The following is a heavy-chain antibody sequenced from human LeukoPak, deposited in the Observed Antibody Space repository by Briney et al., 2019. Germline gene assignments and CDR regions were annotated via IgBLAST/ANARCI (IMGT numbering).Heavy chain of an antibody. V-gene: IGHV1-58*02. CDR1: GFTFTSSA. CDR2: IVVGSGNT. CDR3: AAASYYDISLDAFDI. Sequence: ASVKVSCKASGFTFTSSAMQWVRQARGQRLEWIGWIVVGSGNTNYAQKFQERVTITRDMSTSTAYMELSSLRSEDTAVDYCAAASYYDISLDAFDIWGQGTMVTVSS. D-gene: IGHD3-9*01. J-gene: IGHJ3*02.